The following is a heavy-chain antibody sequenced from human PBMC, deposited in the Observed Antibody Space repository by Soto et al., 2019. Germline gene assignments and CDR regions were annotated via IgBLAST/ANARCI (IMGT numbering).Heavy chain of an antibody. J-gene: IGHJ4*02. CDR1: GYTFTSYG. CDR2: ISAYNGNT. CDR3: ARDPPIFYDSSGYFPDY. Sequence: ASVKVSCKASGYTFTSYGISWVRQAPGQGLEWMGWISAYNGNTNYAQRLQGRVTMTTDTSTSTAYMELRSLRSDDTAVYYCARDPPIFYDSSGYFPDYWGQGTLVTVAS. D-gene: IGHD3-22*01. V-gene: IGHV1-18*01.